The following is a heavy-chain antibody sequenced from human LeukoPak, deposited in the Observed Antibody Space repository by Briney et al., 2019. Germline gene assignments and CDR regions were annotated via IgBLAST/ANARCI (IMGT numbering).Heavy chain of an antibody. Sequence: PSETLSLTCTVSGGSMSSGTNYWGWVRQPPGKGLEWFGTIFYDGTTYYNPSLKSRVTKSVDPSKNQFSLKLTSVTAADTAVYYCARAGGYFYYMDVWGKGTTVTVSS. V-gene: IGHV4-39*07. CDR3: ARAGGYFYYMDV. D-gene: IGHD3-10*01. J-gene: IGHJ6*03. CDR2: IFYDGTT. CDR1: GGSMSSGTNY.